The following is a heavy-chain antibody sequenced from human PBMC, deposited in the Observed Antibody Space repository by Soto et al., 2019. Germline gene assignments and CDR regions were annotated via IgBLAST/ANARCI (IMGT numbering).Heavy chain of an antibody. CDR3: AGRGATTGKLYYYYYMDV. D-gene: IGHD4-17*01. Sequence: PGGSLRLSCAASGFTFSDCYMSWIRQAPGKGLEWVSYISSSGSTIYYADSVKGRFTISRDNAKNSLYLQMNSLRAEDTAVYYCAGRGATTGKLYYYYYMDVWGKGTTVTVSS. CDR1: GFTFSDCY. J-gene: IGHJ6*03. CDR2: ISSSGSTI. V-gene: IGHV3-11*01.